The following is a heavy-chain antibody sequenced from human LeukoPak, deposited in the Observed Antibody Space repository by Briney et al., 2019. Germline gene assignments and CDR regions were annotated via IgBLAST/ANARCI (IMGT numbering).Heavy chain of an antibody. D-gene: IGHD7-27*01. J-gene: IGHJ4*02. CDR3: ARDRNWERYFDY. Sequence: GGSLRLSCAASGFTFSSYWMHWVRQAPGKGLVWVSRISSDGRGTTYADSVKGRFTISRDNAKNTLYLQMNSLRVEDAAVYYCARDRNWERYFDYWGQGTLVTVSS. CDR2: ISSDGRGT. CDR1: GFTFSSYW. V-gene: IGHV3-74*01.